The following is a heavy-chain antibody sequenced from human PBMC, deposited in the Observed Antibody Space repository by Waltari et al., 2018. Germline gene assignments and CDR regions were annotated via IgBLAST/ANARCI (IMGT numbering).Heavy chain of an antibody. V-gene: IGHV3-30*03. CDR2: ISYDGSNK. J-gene: IGHJ4*02. CDR1: GFTFSSYS. CDR3: ARDRRRYSSSWSFDY. Sequence: VQLVESGGGLVKPGGSLRLSCAASGFTFSSYSMNWVRQAPGKGLEWVAVISYDGSNKYYADSVKGRFTISRDNSKNTLYLQMNSLRAEDTAVYYCARDRRRYSSSWSFDYWGQGTLVTVSS. D-gene: IGHD6-13*01.